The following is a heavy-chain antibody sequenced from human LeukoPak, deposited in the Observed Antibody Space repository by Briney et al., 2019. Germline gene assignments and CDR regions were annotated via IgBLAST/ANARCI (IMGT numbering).Heavy chain of an antibody. CDR1: GFTFGDYA. V-gene: IGHV3-49*04. J-gene: IGHJ3*02. Sequence: GGSLRLSCTASGFTFGDYAMSWVRQAPGKGLEWVGFIRSKAYGGTTEYAASVKGRFTISRDDSKSIAYLQMNSLKTEDTAVYYCTREGAYCGGDCYNDAFDIRGQGTMVTVSS. D-gene: IGHD2-21*02. CDR2: IRSKAYGGTT. CDR3: TREGAYCGGDCYNDAFDI.